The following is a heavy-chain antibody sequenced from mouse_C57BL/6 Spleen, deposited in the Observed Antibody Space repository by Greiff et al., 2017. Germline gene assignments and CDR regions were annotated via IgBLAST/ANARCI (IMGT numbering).Heavy chain of an antibody. CDR3: ARGYYGSSYGGDY. D-gene: IGHD1-1*01. CDR2: INPGSGGT. V-gene: IGHV1-54*01. Sequence: QVHVKQSGAELVRPGTSVKVSCKASGYAFTNYLIEWVKQRPGQGLEWIGVINPGSGGTNYNEKFKGKATLTADKSSSTAYMQLSSLTSEDSAVYFCARGYYGSSYGGDYWGQGTTLTVSS. CDR1: GYAFTNYL. J-gene: IGHJ2*01.